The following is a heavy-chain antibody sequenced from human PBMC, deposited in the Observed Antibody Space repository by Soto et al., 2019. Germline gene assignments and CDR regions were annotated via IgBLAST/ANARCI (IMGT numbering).Heavy chain of an antibody. V-gene: IGHV1-46*01. CDR1: GYTFTSYY. J-gene: IGHJ1*01. Sequence: GASVKVSCKASGYTFTSYYMHWVRQAPGQGLEWMGIINPSGGSTSYAQKFQGRVTMTRDTSTSTVYMELSSLRSEDTAVYYCARDMLAGTTTGGFQHWGQGTLVTVSS. D-gene: IGHD1-7*01. CDR2: INPSGGST. CDR3: ARDMLAGTTTGGFQH.